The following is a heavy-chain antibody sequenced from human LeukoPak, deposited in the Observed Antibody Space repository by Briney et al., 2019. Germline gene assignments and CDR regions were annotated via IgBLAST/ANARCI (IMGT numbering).Heavy chain of an antibody. CDR3: ARGLTQIPRLATGLGH. Sequence: GGSLRLSCAASGFSFSSYAMHWVRQAPGKGLEWVAVIWYDGGNKYYADSVKGRFTISRDNSKNTLYLEMNSLRAEDTAVYYCARGLTQIPRLATGLGHWGQGTLVTVSS. V-gene: IGHV3-33*01. CDR2: IWYDGGNK. J-gene: IGHJ4*02. CDR1: GFSFSSYA. D-gene: IGHD2-21*02.